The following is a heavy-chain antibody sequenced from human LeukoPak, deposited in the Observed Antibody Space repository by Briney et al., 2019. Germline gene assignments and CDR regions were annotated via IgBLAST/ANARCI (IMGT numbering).Heavy chain of an antibody. J-gene: IGHJ4*02. V-gene: IGHV4-31*03. CDR1: GGSISSGGYY. Sequence: SETLSLTCTVSGGSISSGGYYWSWIRRHPGKGLEWIGYIYYSGSTYYNPSLKSRVTISVDTSKNQFSLKLSSVTAADTAVYYCARGGTRLWFGFDYWGQGTLVTVSP. D-gene: IGHD3-10*01. CDR2: IYYSGST. CDR3: ARGGTRLWFGFDY.